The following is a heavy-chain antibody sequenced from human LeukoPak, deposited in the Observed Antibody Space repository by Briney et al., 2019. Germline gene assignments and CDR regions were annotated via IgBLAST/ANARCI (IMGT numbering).Heavy chain of an antibody. CDR2: IFYRGST. CDR3: AGHFRHTGSPSD. Sequence: SETLSLTCTVSRGSISGSSYYWGWIRQPPGKGLEWIGSIFYRGSTYYNPSLKTRVTISVDTSKNPFSLRLSSVTAADTAVYYCAGHFRHTGSPSDWGQGTLVTVSS. J-gene: IGHJ4*02. CDR1: RGSISGSSYY. V-gene: IGHV4-39*01. D-gene: IGHD7-27*01.